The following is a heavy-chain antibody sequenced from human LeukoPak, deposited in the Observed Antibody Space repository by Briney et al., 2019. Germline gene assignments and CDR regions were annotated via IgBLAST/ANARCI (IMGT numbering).Heavy chain of an antibody. D-gene: IGHD2-2*01. J-gene: IGHJ3*02. V-gene: IGHV5-51*01. CDR2: IYPGDSDT. Sequence: GESLKISCKGSGYSSTSYWIGWVRQMPGKGLEWMGIIYPGDSDTRYSPSFQGQATISADKSISTAYLQWSSLKASDTAMYYCARPCSSTSCYDAFDIWGQGTMVTVSS. CDR1: GYSSTSYW. CDR3: ARPCSSTSCYDAFDI.